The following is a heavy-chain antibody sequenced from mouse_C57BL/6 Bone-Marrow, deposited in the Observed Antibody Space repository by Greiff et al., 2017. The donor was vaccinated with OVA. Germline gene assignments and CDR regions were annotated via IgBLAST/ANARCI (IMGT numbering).Heavy chain of an antibody. CDR2: IYPRSGNT. J-gene: IGHJ2*01. D-gene: IGHD2-1*01. CDR1: GYTFTSYG. CDR3: ARRGTIYYGNPFDY. Sequence: QVQLQQSGAELARPGASVKLSCKASGYTFTSYGISWVKQRTGQGLEWIGEIYPRSGNTYYNEKFKGKATLTADKSSSTAYMELRSLTSEDSAVYFCARRGTIYYGNPFDYWGQGTTLTVSS. V-gene: IGHV1-81*01.